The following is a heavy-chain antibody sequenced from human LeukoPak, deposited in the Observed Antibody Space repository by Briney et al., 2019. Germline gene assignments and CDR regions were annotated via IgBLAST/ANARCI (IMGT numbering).Heavy chain of an antibody. V-gene: IGHV4-38-2*02. D-gene: IGHD2-15*01. CDR1: GYSITNGYY. CDR3: ARDIASARGH. J-gene: IGHJ4*02. Sequence: SETLSLTCTVSGYSITNGYYWGWIRQPPGKGLEWIGSIFHRGNAYYNPSLKSRVTISVDTSKNQFSLKLSSVTAADPAVYYCARDIASARGHWGQGTLVTVSS. CDR2: IFHRGNA.